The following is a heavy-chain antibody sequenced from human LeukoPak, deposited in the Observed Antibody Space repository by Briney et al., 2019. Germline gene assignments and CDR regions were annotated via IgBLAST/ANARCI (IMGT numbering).Heavy chain of an antibody. CDR2: ISYDGSNK. V-gene: IGHV3-30*18. CDR3: AKVDTAMVPSQ. CDR1: GFTFSSYG. J-gene: IGHJ4*02. D-gene: IGHD5-18*01. Sequence: GRSLRLSCAASGFTFSSYGMHWVRQAPGKGLEWVAVISYDGSNKYYADSVKGRFTISRDNSKNTLYLQMNSLRAEDTAVYYCAKVDTAMVPSQWGQGTLVTVSS.